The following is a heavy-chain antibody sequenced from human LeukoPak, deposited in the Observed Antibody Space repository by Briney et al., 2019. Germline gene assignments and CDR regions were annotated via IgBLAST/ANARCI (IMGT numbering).Heavy chain of an antibody. CDR3: ATSGYDEYYFDY. Sequence: GGSLRLSSAASGFTFSSYAMSWVRQAPGKGLEWVSAISGSGGSTYYADSVKGRFTISRDNSKNTLYLQMNSLRAEDTAVYYCATSGYDEYYFDYWGQGTLVTVSS. V-gene: IGHV3-23*01. D-gene: IGHD5-12*01. J-gene: IGHJ4*02. CDR2: ISGSGGST. CDR1: GFTFSSYA.